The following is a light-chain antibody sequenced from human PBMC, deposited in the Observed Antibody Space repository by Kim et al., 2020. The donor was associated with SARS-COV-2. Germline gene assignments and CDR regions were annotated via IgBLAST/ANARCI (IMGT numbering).Light chain of an antibody. CDR2: GAS. J-gene: IGKJ1*01. CDR1: QSVSSSY. CDR3: QQYGSFPWT. Sequence: EIVLTQSPGTLSLSPGERATLSCRASQSVSSSYLAWYQQKPGQAPRLLIYGASSRATGIPDRFSGSGSGTDFTLTINRLEPEDFAVYYCQQYGSFPWTFGQGTKVDIK. V-gene: IGKV3-20*01.